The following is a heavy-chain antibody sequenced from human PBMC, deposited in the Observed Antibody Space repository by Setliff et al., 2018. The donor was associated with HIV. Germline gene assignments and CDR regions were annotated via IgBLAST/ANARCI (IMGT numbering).Heavy chain of an antibody. Sequence: GPSVKVSCKTSGYTFTAYYMHWVRQAPGQGLEWIGWINPNSGATNYAQKLQGRVTLTTDTSTSTAYMELRSLRSDDTAIYYCASGYVEYHYDSSGYFTFDYWGQGTLVTVSS. CDR2: INPNSGAT. V-gene: IGHV1-2*02. J-gene: IGHJ4*02. CDR1: GYTFTAYY. CDR3: ASGYVEYHYDSSGYFTFDY. D-gene: IGHD3-22*01.